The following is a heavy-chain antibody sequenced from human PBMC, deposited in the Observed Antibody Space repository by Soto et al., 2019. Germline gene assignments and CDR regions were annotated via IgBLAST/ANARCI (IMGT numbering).Heavy chain of an antibody. V-gene: IGHV1-69*13. CDR1: GVTFSNFV. J-gene: IGHJ4*02. D-gene: IGHD2-21*01. CDR2: NIPIFGTA. CDR3: ARAPILVGETTYENYFDY. Sequence: SVKVSCKASGVTFSNFVISWVRQAPGQGLEWMGGNIPIFGTANYAQKFQGRVTIIADESTGITYMELTSLRSEDTAVYYCARAPILVGETTYENYFDYWGQGTLVTVSS.